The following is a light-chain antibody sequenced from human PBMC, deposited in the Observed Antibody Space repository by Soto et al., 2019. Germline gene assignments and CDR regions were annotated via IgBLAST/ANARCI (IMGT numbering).Light chain of an antibody. CDR1: SSNIGSNT. CDR2: SNN. Sequence: QSVLTQPPSASGTPGQGVTISCSGSSSNIGSNTVNWYQQLPGTAPKLLIYSNNQRPSGVPDRFSGSKSGTSASLAISGLQSEYEADYYCAAWDDSLNGHVFGGGTKVTVL. CDR3: AAWDDSLNGHV. J-gene: IGLJ2*01. V-gene: IGLV1-44*01.